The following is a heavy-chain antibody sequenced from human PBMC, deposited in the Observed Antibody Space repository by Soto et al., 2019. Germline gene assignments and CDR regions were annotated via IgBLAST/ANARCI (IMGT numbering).Heavy chain of an antibody. CDR1: GYSISSAYY. Sequence: SETLSLTCAVSGYSISSAYYWGWIRQPPGGGLEWMGSIYNSGNTYHNPSLKSRVTISLDTSKNQFSLKLSSVTAADTALYFCARHRRETGTYAQPLDSWGQGTLVTVSS. CDR2: IYNSGNT. CDR3: ARHRRETGTYAQPLDS. J-gene: IGHJ4*02. V-gene: IGHV4-38-2*01. D-gene: IGHD1-1*01.